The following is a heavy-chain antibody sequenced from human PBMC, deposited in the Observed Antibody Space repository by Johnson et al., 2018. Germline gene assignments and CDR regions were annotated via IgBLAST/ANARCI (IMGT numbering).Heavy chain of an antibody. CDR2: ISYDGSNK. V-gene: IGHV3-30*03. Sequence: QVQLVESGGGVVQPGRSLRLSCAASGFTFSSYGMHWVRQAPGKGLEWVAVISYDGSNKYYADSVKGRFTISRDNSKNTLYLQMNSLRGEDTAVYYCATEPMSGYYSYYYYMDVWGKGTTVTVSS. J-gene: IGHJ6*03. D-gene: IGHD3-3*01. CDR1: GFTFSSYG. CDR3: ATEPMSGYYSYYYYMDV.